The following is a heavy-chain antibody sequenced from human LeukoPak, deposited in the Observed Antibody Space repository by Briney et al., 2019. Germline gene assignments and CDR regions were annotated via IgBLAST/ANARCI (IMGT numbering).Heavy chain of an antibody. D-gene: IGHD3-3*01. J-gene: IGHJ4*02. CDR2: IWYDGSNK. CDR3: ARGAADFWSGYYGYFDY. CDR1: GFTFSSYG. Sequence: PGGSLRLSCAASGFTFSSYGMPWVRQAPGKGLEWVAVIWYDGSNKYYADSVKGRFTISRDNSKNTLYLQMNSLRAEDTAVYYCARGAADFWSGYYGYFDYWGQGTLVTVSS. V-gene: IGHV3-33*01.